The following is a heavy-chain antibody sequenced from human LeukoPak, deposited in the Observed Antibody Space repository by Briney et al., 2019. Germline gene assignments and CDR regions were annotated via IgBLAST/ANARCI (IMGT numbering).Heavy chain of an antibody. CDR3: ARGGSSGWARFDY. D-gene: IGHD6-19*01. CDR2: IYHSGST. V-gene: IGHV4-38-2*02. Sequence: SETLSLTCTFSGYSISSGYYWGWLRQPPGKGLEWIGSIYHSGSTYYNPSLKSRVTISVDTSKNQFSLKLSSVTAADTAVYYCARGGSSGWARFDYWGQGTLVTVSS. CDR1: GYSISSGYY. J-gene: IGHJ4*02.